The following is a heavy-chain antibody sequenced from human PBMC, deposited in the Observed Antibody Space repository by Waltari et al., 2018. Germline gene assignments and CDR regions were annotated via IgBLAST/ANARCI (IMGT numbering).Heavy chain of an antibody. CDR1: DFSLSTSRVG. J-gene: IGHJ4*02. Sequence: QITLKESGPTVVKPTQTLTLTFTSSDFSLSTSRVGVGWIRQPPGKALEWLALIYWDGDKRYSPSLKTRITLTKEASTNQVVRTMTTMDPVDTATYFCVRYVSGWYAPDYWGQGTLVTVSS. D-gene: IGHD6-19*01. V-gene: IGHV2-5*02. CDR2: IYWDGDK. CDR3: VRYVSGWYAPDY.